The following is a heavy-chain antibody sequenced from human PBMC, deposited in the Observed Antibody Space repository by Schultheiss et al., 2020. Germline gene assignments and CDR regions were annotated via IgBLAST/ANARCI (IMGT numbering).Heavy chain of an antibody. CDR1: GGSISSGDYY. Sequence: SETLSLTCTVSGGSISSGDYYWSWIRQPPGKGLEWIGYIYYSGSTFYNPSLKSRVTISVDTSKNQFSLKLSSVTAADTAVYYCARVILHDYVWGSYRSFDYWGQGTLVTVSS. CDR2: IYYSGST. D-gene: IGHD3-16*02. CDR3: ARVILHDYVWGSYRSFDY. J-gene: IGHJ4*02. V-gene: IGHV4-30-4*01.